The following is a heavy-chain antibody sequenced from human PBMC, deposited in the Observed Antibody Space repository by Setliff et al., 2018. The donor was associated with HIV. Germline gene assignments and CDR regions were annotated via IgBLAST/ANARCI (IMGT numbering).Heavy chain of an antibody. Sequence: SETLSLTCTVYGGSFNGYYWSWIRQPPGKGLEWIGYVYTSGSTNYNPSLKSRVTISVDTSKNQFSLKLSSVTAADTAVYYCARHSPSDYWGQGTLVTVSS. CDR3: ARHSPSDY. CDR1: GGSFNGYY. CDR2: VYTSGST. J-gene: IGHJ4*02. V-gene: IGHV4-4*09.